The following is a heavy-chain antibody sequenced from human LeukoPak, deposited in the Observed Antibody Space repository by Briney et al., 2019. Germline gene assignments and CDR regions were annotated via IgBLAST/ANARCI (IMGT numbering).Heavy chain of an antibody. CDR1: GFTVSSNY. D-gene: IGHD2-15*01. V-gene: IGHV3-66*02. Sequence: GGSLRLSCAASGFTVSSNYMNWVRQAPGKGLEWVSVIYTDGATYYADSVKGRFTISRDNSKNTLYLQMNSLRADDTAVYYCARGYCSGSSCYPGLYWGQGSLVTVSS. CDR3: ARGYCSGSSCYPGLY. J-gene: IGHJ4*02. CDR2: IYTDGAT.